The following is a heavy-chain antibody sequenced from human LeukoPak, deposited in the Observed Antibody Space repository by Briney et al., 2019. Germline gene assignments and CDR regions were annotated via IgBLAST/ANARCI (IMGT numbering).Heavy chain of an antibody. CDR1: GFTFSSYG. Sequence: GGSLRLSCAASGFTFSSYGMHWVRQAPGKGLEWVAVISYDGSNKYYADSVKGRFTISRDNSKNTLYLQMNSLRAEDTAVYYCARALRHYMIVVVPYFDYWGQGTLVTVSS. V-gene: IGHV3-30*03. CDR2: ISYDGSNK. CDR3: ARALRHYMIVVVPYFDY. D-gene: IGHD3-22*01. J-gene: IGHJ4*02.